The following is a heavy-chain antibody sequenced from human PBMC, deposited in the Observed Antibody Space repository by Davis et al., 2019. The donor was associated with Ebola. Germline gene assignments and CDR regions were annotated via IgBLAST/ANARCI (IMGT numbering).Heavy chain of an antibody. V-gene: IGHV4-59*08. Sequence: SETLSLTCTVSGGSISSYYWSWIRQPPGKGLEWIGYIYYSGSTNYNPSLKSRVTISVDTSKNQFSLKLSSVTAADTAVYYCARLSAVAGVDYWGQGTLATVSS. J-gene: IGHJ4*02. D-gene: IGHD6-19*01. CDR2: IYYSGST. CDR3: ARLSAVAGVDY. CDR1: GGSISSYY.